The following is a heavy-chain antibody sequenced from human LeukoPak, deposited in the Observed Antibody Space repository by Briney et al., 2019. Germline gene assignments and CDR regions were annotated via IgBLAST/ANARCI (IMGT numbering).Heavy chain of an antibody. D-gene: IGHD2-15*01. CDR1: GGSFSGYY. CDR2: INHSGST. V-gene: IGHV4-34*01. J-gene: IGHJ6*03. Sequence: SETLSLTCAVYGGSFSGYYWSWIRQPPGKGLEWIGEINHSGSTNYNPSLKSRVTISVDTSKNQFSLKLSSVTAADTAVYYCASCSVARIGDYYYYYYMDVWGKGTTVTVSS. CDR3: ASCSVARIGDYYYYYYMDV.